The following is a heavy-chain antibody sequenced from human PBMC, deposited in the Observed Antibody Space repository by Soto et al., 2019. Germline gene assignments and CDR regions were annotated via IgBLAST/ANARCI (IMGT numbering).Heavy chain of an antibody. CDR1: GGSFSGYY. CDR3: ARVFWSGYYTDY. CDR2: INHSGST. V-gene: IGHV4-34*01. J-gene: IGHJ4*02. Sequence: PSETLSLTCAVYGGSFSGYYWSCIRQPPGKGLEWIGEINHSGSTNYNPSLKSRVTISVDTSKNQFSLKLSSVTAADTAVYYCARVFWSGYYTDYWGQGTLVTVSS. D-gene: IGHD3-3*01.